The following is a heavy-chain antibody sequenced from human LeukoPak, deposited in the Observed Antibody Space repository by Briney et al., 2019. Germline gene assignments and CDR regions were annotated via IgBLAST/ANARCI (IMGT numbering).Heavy chain of an antibody. V-gene: IGHV1-2*06. D-gene: IGHD3-22*01. CDR3: ARASQDYYDGSDRGNFDK. Sequence: GASVKVSCKASGYTFTGYYMHWVRQAPGQGLEWMGRINPNSGGTNYAQKFQGRVTMTRDRSISTAYMELSSLRSDDTAVYYCARASQDYYDGSDRGNFDKWGPSTLVTVSS. CDR2: INPNSGGT. J-gene: IGHJ4*02. CDR1: GYTFTGYY.